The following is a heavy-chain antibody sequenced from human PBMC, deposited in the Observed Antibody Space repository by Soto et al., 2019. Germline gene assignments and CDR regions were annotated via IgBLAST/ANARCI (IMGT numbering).Heavy chain of an antibody. V-gene: IGHV4-31*03. Sequence: QVQLQESGPGLVKPSQTLSLTCTVSGGSISSGGYYWSWIRQHPGKGLEWNGYIYYSGGTYYNPFLKSRVTISVDTSKNQFSLKLSSVAAADTAVYYCARVCGGDCHYGMDVWGQGTTVTVSS. CDR3: ARVCGGDCHYGMDV. CDR2: IYYSGGT. CDR1: GGSISSGGYY. J-gene: IGHJ6*02. D-gene: IGHD2-21*02.